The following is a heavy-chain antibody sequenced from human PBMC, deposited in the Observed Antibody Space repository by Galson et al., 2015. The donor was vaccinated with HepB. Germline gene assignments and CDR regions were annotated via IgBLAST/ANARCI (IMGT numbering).Heavy chain of an antibody. Sequence: SVKVSCKASGYTFTSYGISWVRQAPGQGLEWMGIINPSGGSTSYAQKFQGRVTMTRDTSTSTVYMELSSLRSEDTAVYYCASSRYCSSTSCSQGGDAFDIWGQGTMVTVSS. CDR3: ASSRYCSSTSCSQGGDAFDI. J-gene: IGHJ3*02. D-gene: IGHD2-2*01. V-gene: IGHV1-46*03. CDR2: INPSGGST. CDR1: GYTFTSYG.